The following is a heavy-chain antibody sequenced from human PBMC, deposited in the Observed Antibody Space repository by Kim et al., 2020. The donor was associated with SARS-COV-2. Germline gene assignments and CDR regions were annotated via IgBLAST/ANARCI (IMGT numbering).Heavy chain of an antibody. CDR1: GGTFSSYA. V-gene: IGHV1-69*13. Sequence: SVKVSCKASGGTFSSYAISWVRQAPGQGLEWMGGIIPIFGTANYAQKFQGRVTITADESTSTAYMELSSLRSEDTAVYYCASPGDNADYCSSTSCYVWGAWGMDVWGQGTTVTVSS. J-gene: IGHJ6*02. D-gene: IGHD2-2*01. CDR3: ASPGDNADYCSSTSCYVWGAWGMDV. CDR2: IIPIFGTA.